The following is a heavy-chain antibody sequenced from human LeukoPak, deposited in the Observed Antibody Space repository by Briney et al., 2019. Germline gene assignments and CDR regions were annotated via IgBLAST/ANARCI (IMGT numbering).Heavy chain of an antibody. D-gene: IGHD6-13*01. CDR2: IYYSGST. Sequence: PSETLSLTCTVSGGSISSYYWSWIRQPPGKGLEWIGYIYYSGSTNYNPSLKSRVTISVDTSKNQFSLKLSSVTAADTAVYYCARGRLGKQQLVLYYYGMDVWGQGTTVTVSS. J-gene: IGHJ6*02. V-gene: IGHV4-59*12. CDR3: ARGRLGKQQLVLYYYGMDV. CDR1: GGSISSYY.